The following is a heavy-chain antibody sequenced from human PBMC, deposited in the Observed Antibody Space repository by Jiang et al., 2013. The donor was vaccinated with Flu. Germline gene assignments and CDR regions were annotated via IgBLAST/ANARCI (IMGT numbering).Heavy chain of an antibody. V-gene: IGHV1-69*04. J-gene: IGHJ6*02. Sequence: SGAEVKQPGSSVKVSCKPSGDTFSNYAISWLRQAPGQGLEWMGGIIPVLGITNYAQQFRGRVTITLDKPTSMSYMELHSLRSEDTAVYYCARKISGDSDFYYGLDVVGPRDHGHRLL. CDR2: IIPVLGIT. CDR3: ARKISGDSDFYYGLDV. D-gene: IGHD7-27*01. CDR1: GDTFSNYA.